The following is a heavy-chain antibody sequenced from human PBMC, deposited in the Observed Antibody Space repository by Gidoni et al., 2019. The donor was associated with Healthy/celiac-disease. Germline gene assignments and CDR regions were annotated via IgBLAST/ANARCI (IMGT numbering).Heavy chain of an antibody. CDR2: IWYDGSNK. J-gene: IGHJ2*01. V-gene: IGHV3-33*01. Sequence: QVQLVESGGGVVQPGRSLRLSGADSGFTFSSYGMHWVRQAPGKGLEWVAVIWYDGSNKYYADSVKGRFTISRDNSKNTLYLQMNSLRAEDTAVYYCARDVGSSLDLWGRGTLVTVSS. CDR3: ARDVGSSLDL. CDR1: GFTFSSYG. D-gene: IGHD3-10*01.